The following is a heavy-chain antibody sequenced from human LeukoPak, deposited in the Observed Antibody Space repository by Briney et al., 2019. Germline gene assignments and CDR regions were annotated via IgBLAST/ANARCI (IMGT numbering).Heavy chain of an antibody. CDR3: ARGPTYYYDSSGYYLPSY. V-gene: IGHV1-18*01. D-gene: IGHD3-22*01. Sequence: ASVKVSCKASGGTFSSYAISWVRQAPGQGLEWMGWISAYNGNTNYAQKLQGRVTMTTDTSTSTAYMELRSLRSDDTAVYYCARGPTYYYDSSGYYLPSYWGQGTLVTVSS. CDR2: ISAYNGNT. J-gene: IGHJ4*02. CDR1: GGTFSSYA.